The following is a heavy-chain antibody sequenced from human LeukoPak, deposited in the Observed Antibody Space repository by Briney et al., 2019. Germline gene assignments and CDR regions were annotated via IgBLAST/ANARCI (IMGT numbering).Heavy chain of an antibody. CDR1: GFTFSDNY. Sequence: GGSLRLSCAASGFTFSDNYVDWVRQAPGKGLEWVGRTRNKANSYTTGYAASVKGRFTISRDDSKNSLYLQMNSLKTEDTAVYYCARGRDGSSGYFDYWGQGTLVTVSS. J-gene: IGHJ4*02. D-gene: IGHD5-24*01. CDR3: ARGRDGSSGYFDY. CDR2: TRNKANSYTT. V-gene: IGHV3-72*01.